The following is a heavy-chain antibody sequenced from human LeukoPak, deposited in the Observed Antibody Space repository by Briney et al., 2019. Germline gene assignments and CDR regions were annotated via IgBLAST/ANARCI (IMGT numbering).Heavy chain of an antibody. CDR3: VTAVYCSGGSCYTSPSAFDI. CDR1: GYTLTELS. V-gene: IGHV1-24*01. D-gene: IGHD2-15*01. J-gene: IGHJ3*02. CDR2: FDPEDGET. Sequence: GASVKVSCKVSGYTLTELSMHWVRQAPGKGLEWMGGFDPEDGETIYAQKFQGRVTMTEDTSTDTAYMELSSLRSEDTAVCYCVTAVYCSGGSCYTSPSAFDIWGQGTMVTVSS.